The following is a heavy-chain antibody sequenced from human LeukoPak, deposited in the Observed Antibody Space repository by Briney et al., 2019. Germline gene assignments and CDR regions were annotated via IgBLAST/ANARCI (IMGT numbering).Heavy chain of an antibody. CDR3: ARLGDGYNSHFQH. CDR1: GYSFTSYW. CDR2: IDPSDSYT. Sequence: GEPLKISCKGSGYSFTSYWISWVRQMPGKGLEWMGRIDPSDSYTNYSPSFQGHVTISADKSISTAYLQWSSLKASDTAIYYCARLGDGYNSHFQHWGQGTLVTVSS. J-gene: IGHJ1*01. V-gene: IGHV5-10-1*01. D-gene: IGHD5-24*01.